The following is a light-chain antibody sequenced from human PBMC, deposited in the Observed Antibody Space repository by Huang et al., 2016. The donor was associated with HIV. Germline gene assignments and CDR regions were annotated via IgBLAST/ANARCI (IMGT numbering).Light chain of an antibody. CDR2: WAS. J-gene: IGKJ2*01. Sequence: DIVMTQSPDSLTVSLGERATINCKSSRDLLFNATNKSFLAWYQQRPRQPPKLLIYWASTRASDFPDRFSGSGSGTDFTLTINSLQAEDMAVYFCQQYYTNYYTFGQGTKLEIQ. V-gene: IGKV4-1*01. CDR1: RDLLFNATNKSF. CDR3: QQYYTNYYT.